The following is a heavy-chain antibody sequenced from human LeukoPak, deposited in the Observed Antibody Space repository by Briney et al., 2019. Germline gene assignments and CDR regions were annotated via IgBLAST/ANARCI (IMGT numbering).Heavy chain of an antibody. D-gene: IGHD3-9*01. CDR1: GFTFSSYS. CDR2: ISSSSSYI. J-gene: IGHJ6*02. V-gene: IGHV3-21*01. CDR3: ARDGTILTGSLYYYYGMDV. Sequence: KPGGSLRLSCAASGFTFSSYSMNWVRQAPGKGLEWVSSISSSSSYIYYADSVKGRFTISRDNAKNSLYLQMNSLGAEDTAVYYCARDGTILTGSLYYYYGMDVWGQGTTVTVSS.